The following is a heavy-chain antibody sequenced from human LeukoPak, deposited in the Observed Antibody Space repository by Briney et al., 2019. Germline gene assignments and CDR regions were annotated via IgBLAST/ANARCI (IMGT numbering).Heavy chain of an antibody. CDR2: IYYSSWST. CDR1: GGSISSRTYY. J-gene: IGHJ4*02. V-gene: IGHV4-39*01. D-gene: IGHD2-15*01. Sequence: SETLPLTCTVSGGSISSRTYYWGWIRQPPGKGLEWIGNIYYSSWSTYYNPSLKSRVTISVDTSKNQFSLKLSSVTAADTAVYYCASQVYCSAGSCYSNFWGQGTLVTVSS. CDR3: ASQVYCSAGSCYSNF.